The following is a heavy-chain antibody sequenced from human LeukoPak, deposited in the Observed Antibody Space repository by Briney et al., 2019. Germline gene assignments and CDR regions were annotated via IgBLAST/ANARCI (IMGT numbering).Heavy chain of an antibody. CDR3: ARSDCSSGRCPGFDN. CDR1: GDSVSSNSGA. Sequence: SQTLSLTCGISGDSVSSNSGAWNWIRQSPSRGLEWLGSTYYRSKWFINYAPSVKSRIIINPDTPKNQVSLQLNSVTPEDTAVYYCARSDCSSGRCPGFDNWGQGTLVTVSS. CDR2: TYYRSKWFI. D-gene: IGHD6-19*01. V-gene: IGHV6-1*01. J-gene: IGHJ4*02.